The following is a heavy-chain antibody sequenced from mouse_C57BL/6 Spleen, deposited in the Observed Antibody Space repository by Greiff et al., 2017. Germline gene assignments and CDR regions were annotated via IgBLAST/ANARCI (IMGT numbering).Heavy chain of an antibody. CDR3: ARRGGRSDPFAY. CDR1: GYTFTDYN. CDR2: LYPNNGGT. Sequence: VPPPPSGPEPVKPGASVKMSCKASGYTFTDYNMHWVEQSHGKSLEWIGYLYPNNGGTSYNQKFKGKATLTVNKSSSTAYMELRSLTSEDSAVYYCARRGGRSDPFAYWGQGTLVTVSA. J-gene: IGHJ3*01. V-gene: IGHV1-22*01. D-gene: IGHD1-1*01.